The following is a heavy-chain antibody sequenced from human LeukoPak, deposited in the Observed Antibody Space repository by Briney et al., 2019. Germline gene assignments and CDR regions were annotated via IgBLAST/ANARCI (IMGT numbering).Heavy chain of an antibody. Sequence: PGGSLRLSCAASGFTFDDYAMHWVRQAPGKGLEWVSLISGDGGSTYYADSVKGRFTISRDNSKNSLYLQMNSLRTEDTALHYCALSGPDAFDIWGQGTMVTVSS. D-gene: IGHD3-10*01. J-gene: IGHJ3*02. CDR1: GFTFDDYA. CDR2: ISGDGGST. CDR3: ALSGPDAFDI. V-gene: IGHV3-43*02.